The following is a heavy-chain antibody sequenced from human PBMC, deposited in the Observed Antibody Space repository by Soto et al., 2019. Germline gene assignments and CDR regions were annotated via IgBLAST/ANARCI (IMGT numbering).Heavy chain of an antibody. CDR2: IYPGDSDT. Sequence: PGESLKISCKGSGYSFTSYWIGWVRQMPGKGLEWIGIIYPGDSDTRYSPSFQGQVTISADKSISTAYLQWSSLKASDTAMYYCSRRADTAIVRYFAYWGQGTLVTVSS. D-gene: IGHD5-18*01. V-gene: IGHV5-51*01. CDR3: SRRADTAIVRYFAY. CDR1: GYSFTSYW. J-gene: IGHJ4*02.